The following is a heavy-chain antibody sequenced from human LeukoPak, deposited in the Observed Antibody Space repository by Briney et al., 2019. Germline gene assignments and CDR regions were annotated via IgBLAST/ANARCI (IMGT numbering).Heavy chain of an antibody. CDR1: GYTFTSYG. V-gene: IGHV1-18*01. Sequence: ASVKVSCKASGYTFTSYGITWVRQAPGQGLEWMGWISAYNGNTNYAQKVQGRVTITTDTSTSTAYMELRSLRSDDTAVYYCAREMRYCSGGSCHKGGNWFDPWGQGTLVTVSS. J-gene: IGHJ5*02. D-gene: IGHD2-15*01. CDR3: AREMRYCSGGSCHKGGNWFDP. CDR2: ISAYNGNT.